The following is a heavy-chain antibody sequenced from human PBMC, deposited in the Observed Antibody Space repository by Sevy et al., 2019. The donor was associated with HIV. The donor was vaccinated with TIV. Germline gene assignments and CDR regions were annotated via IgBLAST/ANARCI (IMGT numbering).Heavy chain of an antibody. V-gene: IGHV3-11*01. D-gene: IGHD2-15*01. CDR3: ARDEVVVVAGVLDL. J-gene: IGHJ2*01. CDR2: ISSSGSTI. Sequence: GGSLRLSCAASGFTFSDYYMSWIRQAPGKGLEWVSYISSSGSTIYYADSVKGRFTISRDNAKNSLYLQMNSLRAEDTAVYYCARDEVVVVAGVLDLWGRGTPVTVSS. CDR1: GFTFSDYY.